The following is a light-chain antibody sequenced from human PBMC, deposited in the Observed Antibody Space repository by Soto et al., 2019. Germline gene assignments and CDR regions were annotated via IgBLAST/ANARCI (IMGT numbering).Light chain of an antibody. J-gene: IGKJ3*01. V-gene: IGKV3-20*01. CDR1: QSVTVNS. Sequence: TQSPATLSLSPGYRATLSWISSQSVTVNSLAWYQQKPGQAPRLLIYAASTRAAAVPDRFTGSGSGTDFALTISRLEPEDFGVYYCQQYGDSPLTSGPGTKVDNK. CDR2: AAS. CDR3: QQYGDSPLT.